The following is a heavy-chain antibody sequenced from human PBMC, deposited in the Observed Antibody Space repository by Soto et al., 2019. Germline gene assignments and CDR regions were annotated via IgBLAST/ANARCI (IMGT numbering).Heavy chain of an antibody. D-gene: IGHD1-26*01. CDR1: GGTFSIYA. CDR3: VRNLVGASYSTFDY. J-gene: IGHJ4*02. CDR2: ITPIFGTA. Sequence: QVQLVQSGAEVKKPGSSVKVSCKASGGTFSIYAISWVRQAPGQGLEWMGGITPIFGTANYAQKFQGRVTITADASTSTAYMEISSLRSEDTAVYYCVRNLVGASYSTFDYWGQGTLVTVSS. V-gene: IGHV1-69*01.